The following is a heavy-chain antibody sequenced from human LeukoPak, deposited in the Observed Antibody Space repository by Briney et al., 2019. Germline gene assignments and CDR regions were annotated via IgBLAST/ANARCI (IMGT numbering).Heavy chain of an antibody. CDR1: GGSISSSSYY. J-gene: IGHJ5*02. D-gene: IGHD3-10*01. V-gene: IGHV4-39*07. CDR2: IYYSGST. CDR3: ARGQGTMVRGVPRGNWFDP. Sequence: SETLSLTCTVSGGSISSSSYYWGWIRQPPGKGLEWIGSIYYSGSTYYNPSLKSRVTISVDTSKNQFSLKLSSVTAADTAVYYCARGQGTMVRGVPRGNWFDPWGQGTLVTGSS.